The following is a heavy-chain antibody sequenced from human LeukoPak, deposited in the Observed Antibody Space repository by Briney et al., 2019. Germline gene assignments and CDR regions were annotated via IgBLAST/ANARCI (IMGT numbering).Heavy chain of an antibody. CDR3: ARDIYSGYEGEYFDH. J-gene: IGHJ4*02. D-gene: IGHD5-12*01. Sequence: PSETLSLTCTVSGGSISSGSYYWSWIRQPAGKGLEWIGRIYTSGSTNYNPSLKSRVTISVDTSKNQFSLKLSSVTAADTAVYYCARDIYSGYEGEYFDHWGQGTLVTVSS. V-gene: IGHV4-61*02. CDR2: IYTSGST. CDR1: GGSISSGSYY.